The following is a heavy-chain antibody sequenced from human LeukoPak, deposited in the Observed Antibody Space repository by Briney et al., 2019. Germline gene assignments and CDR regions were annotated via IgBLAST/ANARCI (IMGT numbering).Heavy chain of an antibody. Sequence: SVTVSCKASGGTFSSYAISWVRQAPGQGLEWMGGIIPIFGTANYAQKFQGRVTITADESTSTAYMELSSLRSEDTAVYYCARDRRAYGSGNSAFDIWGQGTMVTVSS. CDR3: ARDRRAYGSGNSAFDI. D-gene: IGHD3-10*01. CDR1: GGTFSSYA. J-gene: IGHJ3*02. CDR2: IIPIFGTA. V-gene: IGHV1-69*13.